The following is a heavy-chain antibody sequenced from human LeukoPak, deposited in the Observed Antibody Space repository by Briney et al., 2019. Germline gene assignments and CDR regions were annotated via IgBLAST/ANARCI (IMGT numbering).Heavy chain of an antibody. CDR3: ALIVVVPAAVGY. V-gene: IGHV1-3*01. J-gene: IGHJ4*02. CDR2: INAGNGNT. CDR1: GYTFTSYA. Sequence: ASVKVSCKASGYTFTSYAMHWVRQAPGQRLEWMGWINAGNGNTKYSQKFQGRVTITRDTSASTAYMELSSLRSEDTAVYYCALIVVVPAAVGYWGQGTLVTVSS. D-gene: IGHD2-2*01.